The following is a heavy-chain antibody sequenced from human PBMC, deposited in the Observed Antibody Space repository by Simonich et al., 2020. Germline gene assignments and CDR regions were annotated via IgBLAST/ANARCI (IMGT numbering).Heavy chain of an antibody. D-gene: IGHD7-27*01. CDR1: GYTFISYW. J-gene: IGHJ2*01. Sequence: EVQLVESGGGLVQPGWSLRLSCAASGYTFISYWMHWVSQDPGKGLGWVSRMNSDGSSTSYADSVKGRFTISRDNAKNTLYLQMNSLRAEDTAVYYCAREAGDLWYFDLWGRGTLVTVSS. V-gene: IGHV3-74*01. CDR3: AREAGDLWYFDL. CDR2: MNSDGSST.